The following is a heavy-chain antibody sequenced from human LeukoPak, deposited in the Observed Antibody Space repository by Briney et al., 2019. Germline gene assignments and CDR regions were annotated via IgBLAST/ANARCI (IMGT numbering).Heavy chain of an antibody. CDR2: ISPGSSYI. D-gene: IGHD1-1*01. Sequence: GGSLRLSCAASRFTFSSYAMNWVRQAPGKGLEWVSSISPGSSYIYYADSVKGRFTISRDNAKNSLYLQMDSLRAEDTAVYYCARALNAKDYMDVWGKGTTVTISS. CDR1: RFTFSSYA. V-gene: IGHV3-21*06. CDR3: ARALNAKDYMDV. J-gene: IGHJ6*03.